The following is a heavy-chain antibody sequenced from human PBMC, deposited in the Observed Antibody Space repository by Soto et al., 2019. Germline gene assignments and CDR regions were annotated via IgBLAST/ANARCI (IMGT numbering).Heavy chain of an antibody. J-gene: IGHJ5*02. CDR3: VRDASSGYRGWWDP. CDR2: ISPYNGDT. Sequence: QVQLVQSGAEVKKPGASVKVSCKASGYTFTSDGISWVRQAPGQGLEWMGLISPYNGDTIYAQKFQGRVIVTTDTATSTAYTELRSLRSDDTAVYYCVRDASSGYRGWWDPWGQGALVTVSS. V-gene: IGHV1-18*01. D-gene: IGHD5-18*01. CDR1: GYTFTSDG.